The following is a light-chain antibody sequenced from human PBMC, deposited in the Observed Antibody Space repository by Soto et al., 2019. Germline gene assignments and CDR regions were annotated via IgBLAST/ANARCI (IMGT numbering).Light chain of an antibody. J-gene: IGKJ1*01. CDR1: QSVSSY. Sequence: EIVLTQSPATLPLSPGERATLSCRASQSVSSYLAWYQQKPGQAPRLLIYDASNRATGIPARFSGSGSGTEFTLTISSLEPGDFAVYYCQQRSNWPRTFGQGTKVEIK. CDR3: QQRSNWPRT. V-gene: IGKV3-11*01. CDR2: DAS.